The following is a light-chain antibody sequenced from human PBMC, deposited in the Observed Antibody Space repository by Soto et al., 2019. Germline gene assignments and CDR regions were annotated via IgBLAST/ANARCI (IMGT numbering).Light chain of an antibody. CDR1: QSIGGD. CDR3: QQYNNWPIT. CDR2: GAS. V-gene: IGKV3-15*01. Sequence: EVVMTQSQATLSLSPGEGATLSCRASQSIGGDLAWYQQKRGQAPRLLIYGASTRATGIPGGFRGRGSGTEFTLTISILQAEDVAVYCCQQYNNWPITFGGGTKVEIK. J-gene: IGKJ4*01.